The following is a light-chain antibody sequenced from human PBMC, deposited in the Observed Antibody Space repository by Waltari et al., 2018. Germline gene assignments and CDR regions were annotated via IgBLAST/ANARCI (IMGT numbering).Light chain of an antibody. CDR1: KLGNKY. CDR3: QAWDSSTAV. Sequence: SYVVTQPPSVSVSPGQTASITCSGHKLGNKYASWYQQRPGQSPVLVIYQDNKRPSGIPERFSGSNSGSTASLTISGTQAMDEAVYYCQAWDSSTAVFGGGTKLTVL. V-gene: IGLV3-1*01. CDR2: QDN. J-gene: IGLJ2*01.